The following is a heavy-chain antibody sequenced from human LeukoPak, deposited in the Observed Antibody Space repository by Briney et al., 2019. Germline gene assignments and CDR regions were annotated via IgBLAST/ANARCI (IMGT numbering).Heavy chain of an antibody. V-gene: IGHV3-33*01. CDR1: GLTFSSYS. J-gene: IGHJ4*02. D-gene: IGHD3-16*01. Sequence: GRSLRLSCAASGLTFSSYSMHWVRQAPRKRLGCVADIWYDGSNKYYADSVKGRFTISRDNSKNTLYLQMNRVRAEDTAVYYCARDQGAESFDYWGQGTMVTVSS. CDR3: ARDQGAESFDY. CDR2: IWYDGSNK.